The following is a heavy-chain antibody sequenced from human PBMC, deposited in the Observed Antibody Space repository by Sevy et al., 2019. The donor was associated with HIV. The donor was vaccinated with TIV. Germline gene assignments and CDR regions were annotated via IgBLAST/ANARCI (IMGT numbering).Heavy chain of an antibody. CDR1: GFTFSSYA. Sequence: GGSLRLSCAASGFTFSSYAFHWVRQAPGKGLEWVSIIAYDGTNKYYADSVKGRFTVSRDNSKSTLSLQMNSLRTEDTAVYYCARDQHDYAGNLRTGWFDPWGQGTLVTVSS. D-gene: IGHD4-17*01. CDR2: IAYDGTNK. V-gene: IGHV3-30-3*01. CDR3: ARDQHDYAGNLRTGWFDP. J-gene: IGHJ5*02.